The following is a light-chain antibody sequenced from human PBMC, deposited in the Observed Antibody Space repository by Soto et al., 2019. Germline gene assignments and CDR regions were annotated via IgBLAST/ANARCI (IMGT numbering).Light chain of an antibody. CDR3: QQYGISPWT. J-gene: IGKJ1*01. CDR2: GAS. CDR1: QSVSSSY. V-gene: IGKV3-20*01. Sequence: TLGLAPGGRATLPCQASQSVSSSYLAWYQQIPGQAPRLLIYGASSRATAIPDTFSGSGSGTDFTLTISRLEPEDFAVYFCQQYGISPWTFGQVTMVDIK.